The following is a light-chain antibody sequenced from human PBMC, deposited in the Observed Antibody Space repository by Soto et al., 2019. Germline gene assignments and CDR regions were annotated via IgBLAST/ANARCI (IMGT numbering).Light chain of an antibody. Sequence: EIVMTQSPATLSVSPGERATLSCRASQSVSSNLAWYQQKPGQAPRLLIYGASTRATGIPARFSGSGSGTDFTRTISSLKSEDCAVYYCQQYNNWPPGTFGQGTKVEIK. CDR3: QQYNNWPPGT. V-gene: IGKV3-15*01. CDR2: GAS. CDR1: QSVSSN. J-gene: IGKJ1*01.